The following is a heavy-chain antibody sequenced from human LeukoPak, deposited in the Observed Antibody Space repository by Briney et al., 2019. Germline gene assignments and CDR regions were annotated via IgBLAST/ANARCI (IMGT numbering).Heavy chain of an antibody. J-gene: IGHJ5*02. Sequence: PGGSLRLSCAASGFTFSSYAMHWVRQAPGKGLEWVAVISYDGSNKYYADSVKGRFTISRDNAKNSLYLQMNSLRAEDTAVYYCARDVGYCSSTSCYYWFDPWGQGTLVTVSS. V-gene: IGHV3-30-3*01. CDR2: ISYDGSNK. CDR1: GFTFSSYA. CDR3: ARDVGYCSSTSCYYWFDP. D-gene: IGHD2-2*01.